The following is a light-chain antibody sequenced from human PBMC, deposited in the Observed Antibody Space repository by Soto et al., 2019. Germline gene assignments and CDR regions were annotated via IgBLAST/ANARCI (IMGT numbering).Light chain of an antibody. J-gene: IGKJ5*01. Sequence: EILFTQSPGTPSLYPRGKATLSCRGIKSVSNSPLAWYQQKPGQAPRLLIYGASSRATGIPDRFSGSGSGTDFTLTISRLEPEDFAVYYCQHYGSSRNTFGQGTRLEIK. CDR3: QHYGSSRNT. V-gene: IGKV3-20*01. CDR2: GAS. CDR1: KSVSNSP.